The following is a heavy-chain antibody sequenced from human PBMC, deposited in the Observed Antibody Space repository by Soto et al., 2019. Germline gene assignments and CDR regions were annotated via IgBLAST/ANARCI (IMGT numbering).Heavy chain of an antibody. V-gene: IGHV3-7*05. J-gene: IGHJ3*02. Sequence: EVQLVESGGDLVQPGGSLRLSCAASGFSFGSSWMTWVRQAPGKGMEWVANIKKDGSKINYLDSVRGRFTVSRDNAKNSLYLEKNSLRAEDTAFYYCAREVSAGSSSLYFVAFYIWGQGTMVTVSS. CDR2: IKKDGSKI. CDR1: GFSFGSSW. CDR3: AREVSAGSSSLYFVAFYI. D-gene: IGHD6-13*01.